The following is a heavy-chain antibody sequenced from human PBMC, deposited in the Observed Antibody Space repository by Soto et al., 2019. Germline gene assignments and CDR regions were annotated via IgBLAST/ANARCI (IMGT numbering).Heavy chain of an antibody. D-gene: IGHD2-2*01. CDR2: IFHIVNT. Sequence: SATLSLTCPGSADSLSSGEYYWRWIPQHPGKGLEWIWYIFHIVNTYYNPSLKSRVTISVDTSRNQFSLKLSSVTAADTAVYYCARASCSTTSCYDFDNWGQGTLVTVSS. CDR1: ADSLSSGEYY. J-gene: IGHJ4*02. CDR3: ARASCSTTSCYDFDN. V-gene: IGHV4-31*03.